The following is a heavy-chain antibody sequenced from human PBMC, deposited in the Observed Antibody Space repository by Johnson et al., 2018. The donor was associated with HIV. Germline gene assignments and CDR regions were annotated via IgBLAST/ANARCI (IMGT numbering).Heavy chain of an antibody. J-gene: IGHJ3*01. CDR3: AREISRYYYDYAAFDL. D-gene: IGHD3-22*01. Sequence: QVQLVESGGGVVQPGRSLRVSCAASGFSFSSYGMHWVRQAPGKGLEWVAVISHDGSSTYYADSVKGRFTISRDNSRSTVYLHMINLRADDTALYYCAREISRYYYDYAAFDLWGQGTTVTVSS. CDR1: GFSFSSYG. V-gene: IGHV3-30*03. CDR2: ISHDGSST.